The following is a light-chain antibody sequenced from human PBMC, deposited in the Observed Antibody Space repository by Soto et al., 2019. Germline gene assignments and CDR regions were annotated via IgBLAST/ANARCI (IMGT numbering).Light chain of an antibody. J-gene: IGLJ1*01. V-gene: IGLV2-14*01. CDR1: SSDVGGYNY. Sequence: QSALTQTASVSGSPGQSITISCTGTSSDVGGYNYVSWYQQHPGKAPKLMIYDVTNRPSGVSSRFSGSKSGNTASLTISGLQAEDEADYYCASYTSSATYVIGTGTKLTVL. CDR3: ASYTSSATYV. CDR2: DVT.